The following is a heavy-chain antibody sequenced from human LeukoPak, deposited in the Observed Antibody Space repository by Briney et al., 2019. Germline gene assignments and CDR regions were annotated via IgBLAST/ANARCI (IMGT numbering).Heavy chain of an antibody. CDR3: ARDKGQLEPRVSYYYYYGMDV. Sequence: ASVKVSCKASGCTFTSYGISWVRQAPGQGLEWMGWISAYNGNTNYAQKLQGRVTMTTDTSTSTAYMELRSLRSDDTAVYYCARDKGQLEPRVSYYYYYGMDVWGKGTTVTVSS. D-gene: IGHD1-1*01. J-gene: IGHJ6*04. CDR1: GCTFTSYG. V-gene: IGHV1-18*04. CDR2: ISAYNGNT.